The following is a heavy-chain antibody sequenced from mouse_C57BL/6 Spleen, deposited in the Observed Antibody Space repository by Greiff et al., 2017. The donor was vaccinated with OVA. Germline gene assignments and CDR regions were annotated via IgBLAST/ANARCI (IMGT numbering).Heavy chain of an antibody. CDR3: ARAMYYDYDEGFAY. Sequence: QVQLQQPGAELVKPGASVKLSCKASGYTFTSYWMQWVKQRPGQGLEWIGEIDPSDSYTNYNQKFKGKATLTVDTSSSTAYMQRSSLTSEDSAVYYCARAMYYDYDEGFAYWGQGTLVTVSA. CDR1: GYTFTSYW. V-gene: IGHV1-50*01. CDR2: IDPSDSYT. D-gene: IGHD2-4*01. J-gene: IGHJ3*01.